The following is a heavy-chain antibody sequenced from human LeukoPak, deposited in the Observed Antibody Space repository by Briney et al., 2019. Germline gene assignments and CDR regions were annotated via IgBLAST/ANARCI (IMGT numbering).Heavy chain of an antibody. Sequence: SETLSLTCTVSGRSMSSAYWSWLRQSPGKGLEWIGYAYYTGDNNYNPSLKSRVTILVDTSKRQFSLKMRSVTAADTAIYYCARLVAPGSLEDWFDPWGQGTLVTVSS. D-gene: IGHD1-26*01. CDR1: GRSMSSAY. CDR3: ARLVAPGSLEDWFDP. CDR2: AYYTGDN. V-gene: IGHV4-59*01. J-gene: IGHJ5*02.